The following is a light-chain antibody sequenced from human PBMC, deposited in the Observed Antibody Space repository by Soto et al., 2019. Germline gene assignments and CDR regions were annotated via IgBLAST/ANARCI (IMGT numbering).Light chain of an antibody. CDR3: SSYGGRDNLV. CDR1: SSDIGDYNY. Sequence: QSVLTRPPSASGSPGQSVTISCTGTSSDIGDYNYVSWYQQHPGKVPKLMIYEVSKRPSGVPDRFSGSKSGNTASLTVSGLQAEDEADYYCSSYGGRDNLVFGGGTKLTVL. J-gene: IGLJ2*01. V-gene: IGLV2-8*01. CDR2: EVS.